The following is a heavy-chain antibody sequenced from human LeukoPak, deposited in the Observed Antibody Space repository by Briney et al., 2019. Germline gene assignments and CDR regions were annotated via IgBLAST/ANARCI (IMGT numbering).Heavy chain of an antibody. CDR1: GVSISSYY. CDR2: IYYSGST. Sequence: SETLSLTCTVSGVSISSYYWSWIRQPPGKGLEWIGYIYYSGSTNYNPSLKSRVTISVDTSKNQFSLKLSSVTAADTAVYYCARMSSSWYWFDPWGQGTLVTVSS. D-gene: IGHD6-13*01. V-gene: IGHV4-59*08. CDR3: ARMSSSWYWFDP. J-gene: IGHJ5*02.